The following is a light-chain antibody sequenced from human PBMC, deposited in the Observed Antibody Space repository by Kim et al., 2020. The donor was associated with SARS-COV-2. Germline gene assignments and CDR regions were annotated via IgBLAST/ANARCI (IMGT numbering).Light chain of an antibody. CDR3: QVWDTSSDHHYV. V-gene: IGLV3-21*04. CDR1: NIGWKS. CDR2: FDS. J-gene: IGLJ1*01. Sequence: KTARNTSVRNNIGWKSIHLYRQKTGQAPVVVMCFDSDRPSGIPERFSGSNSENTATLTISGVEAGDEADYYCQVWDTSSDHHYVFGPGTKVTVL.